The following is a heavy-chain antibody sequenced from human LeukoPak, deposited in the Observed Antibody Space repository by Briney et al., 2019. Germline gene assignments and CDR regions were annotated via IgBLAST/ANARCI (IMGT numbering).Heavy chain of an antibody. J-gene: IGHJ4*02. V-gene: IGHV1-2*02. D-gene: IGHD3-3*01. CDR2: INPNSGGT. CDR1: GYTFTGYY. CDR3: ARADYDFWSGYYDY. Sequence: GTSVKVSCKASGYTFTGYYMNWVRQAPGQGLEWIGWINPNSGGTNYAQKFQGRVTMTRDTSISTAYMELSRLRSDDTAVYYCARADYDFWSGYYDYWGQGTLVTVSS.